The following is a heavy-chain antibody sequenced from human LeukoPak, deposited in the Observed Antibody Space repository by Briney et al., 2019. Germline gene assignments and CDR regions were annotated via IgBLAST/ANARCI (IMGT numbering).Heavy chain of an antibody. CDR1: GYTLFELS. V-gene: IGHV1-18*01. CDR2: ISAYNGNT. J-gene: IGHJ5*02. CDR3: AREDRHMNWFDP. Sequence: GASVKVSCKVSGYTLFELSMHWVRQAPGQGLEWMGWISAYNGNTNYAQKLQGRVTMTTDTSTSTAYMELRSLRSDDTAVYYCAREDRHMNWFDPWGQGTLVTVSS.